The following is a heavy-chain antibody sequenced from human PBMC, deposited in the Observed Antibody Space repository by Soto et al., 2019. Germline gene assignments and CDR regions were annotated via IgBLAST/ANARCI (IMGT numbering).Heavy chain of an antibody. CDR3: AKGAGSSGYYFDY. D-gene: IGHD3-22*01. V-gene: IGHV3-30*18. Sequence: QVQLVESGGGVVQPGRSLRLSCAASGFTFSSYGMHWVRQAPGKGLEWVAVISYDGSNKYYADSVKGRFTISRDNSKNTLYLQMNSLSAEDTAVYYCAKGAGSSGYYFDYWGQGTLVTVSS. J-gene: IGHJ4*02. CDR2: ISYDGSNK. CDR1: GFTFSSYG.